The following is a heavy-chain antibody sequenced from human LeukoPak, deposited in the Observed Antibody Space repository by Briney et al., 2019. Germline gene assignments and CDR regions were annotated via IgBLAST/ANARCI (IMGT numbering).Heavy chain of an antibody. D-gene: IGHD1-26*01. Sequence: PSETLSLTCTVSGGSISSSSYYWGWIRQPPGKGLEWIGSMYYSGTTYYNSSLKSRVTISVDTSNSQFSLKLSSVTAADTAVYYCARDTVGATFPGAFDIWGQGTMVTVSS. CDR2: MYYSGTT. CDR1: GGSISSSSYY. J-gene: IGHJ3*02. V-gene: IGHV4-39*07. CDR3: ARDTVGATFPGAFDI.